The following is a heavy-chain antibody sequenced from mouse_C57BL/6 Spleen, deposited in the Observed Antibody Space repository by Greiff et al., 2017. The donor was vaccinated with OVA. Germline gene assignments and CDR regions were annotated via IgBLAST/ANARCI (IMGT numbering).Heavy chain of an antibody. Sequence: VQLQQSGAELVRPGASVKLSCTASGFNIKDDYMHWVKQRPEQGLEWIGWIDPENGDTEYASKFQGKATITADTSSNTAYLQLSSLTSEDTAVYYCTTGDEGFAYWGQGTLVTVAA. CDR1: GFNIKDDY. V-gene: IGHV14-4*01. J-gene: IGHJ3*01. CDR2: IDPENGDT. CDR3: TTGDEGFAY. D-gene: IGHD3-3*01.